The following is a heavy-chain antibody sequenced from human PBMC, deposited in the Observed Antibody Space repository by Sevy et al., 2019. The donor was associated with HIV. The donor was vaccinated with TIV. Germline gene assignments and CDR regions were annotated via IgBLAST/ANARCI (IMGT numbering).Heavy chain of an antibody. CDR1: GFTFSDYF. CDR2: ISSSGRTT. CDR3: ASLYFYGMDV. Sequence: GGSLRLSCAASGFTFSDYFMTWIRQAPGEGLEWVSYISSSGRTTYYADAVEGRFTISRDNTKNSLYLLMNSLRAEDTAVYYCASLYFYGMDVWGQGTTVTVSS. J-gene: IGHJ6*02. V-gene: IGHV3-11*01.